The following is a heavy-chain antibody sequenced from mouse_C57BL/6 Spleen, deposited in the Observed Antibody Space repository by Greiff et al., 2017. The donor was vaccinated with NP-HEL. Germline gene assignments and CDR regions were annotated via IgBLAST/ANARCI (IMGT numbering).Heavy chain of an antibody. CDR2: IHPYSGST. J-gene: IGHJ1*03. Sequence: QVQLQQPGAELVKPGASVKLSCKASGYTFTSYWMHWVKQRPGQGLEWIGMIHPYSGSTNYNEKFKSKATLPVDKSSSTAYMQLSSLTSEDSAVYYCARRWLPWYFDVWGTGTTVTVSS. V-gene: IGHV1-64*01. CDR3: ARRWLPWYFDV. CDR1: GYTFTSYW. D-gene: IGHD2-3*01.